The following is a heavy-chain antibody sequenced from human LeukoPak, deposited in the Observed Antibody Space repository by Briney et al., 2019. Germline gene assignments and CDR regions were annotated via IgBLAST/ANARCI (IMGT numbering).Heavy chain of an antibody. CDR2: ISESSVYI. Sequence: GGSLRLSCAGSGFTFSSYIMNWVRHAPGKGLEWVSSISESSVYINYADSVKGRFTISRDNAKYSLYLQMTNLRAEDTAVYYCARSYYDSSGYPHSDLDYWGQGTLVTVSS. D-gene: IGHD3-22*01. J-gene: IGHJ4*02. CDR3: ARSYYDSSGYPHSDLDY. V-gene: IGHV3-21*01. CDR1: GFTFSSYI.